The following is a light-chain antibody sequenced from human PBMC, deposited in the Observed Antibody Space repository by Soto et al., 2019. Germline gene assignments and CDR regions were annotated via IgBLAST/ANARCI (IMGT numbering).Light chain of an antibody. Sequence: DIVMTQSPDSLALSLGERATINCKSSQSVLYSPNNKNHLAWYQQKPGQSPKLLFYWASTRESGVPDRFSGSGSGTEFTLTISSLQAEDVAVYYCQQYLPAGWTFGQGTKVEIK. CDR1: QSVLYSPNNKNH. V-gene: IGKV4-1*01. CDR3: QQYLPAGWT. J-gene: IGKJ1*01. CDR2: WAS.